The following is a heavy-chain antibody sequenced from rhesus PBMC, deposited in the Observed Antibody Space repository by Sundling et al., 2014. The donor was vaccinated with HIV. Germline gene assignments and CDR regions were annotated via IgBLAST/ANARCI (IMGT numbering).Heavy chain of an antibody. Sequence: QLQLQESGPGLVKPSETLSLTCAVSGGSISGAFGWNWIRQPPGKGLEWIGQIFGSVESTYYNPSLKSRVTISTDTSKNHFSLKLSSVTAADTAVYYCARLVPGDHWGQGVLVIVSS. CDR1: GGSISGAFG. CDR2: IFGSVEST. V-gene: IGHV4-127*01. D-gene: IGHD3-16*01. J-gene: IGHJ4*01. CDR3: ARLVPGDH.